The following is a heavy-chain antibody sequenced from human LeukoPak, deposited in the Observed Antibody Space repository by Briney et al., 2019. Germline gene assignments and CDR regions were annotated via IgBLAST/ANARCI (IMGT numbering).Heavy chain of an antibody. V-gene: IGHV4-39*01. CDR1: GGSISSSSYY. J-gene: IGHJ3*02. CDR2: IYYSGST. D-gene: IGHD3-16*01. Sequence: PSETLSLTCTVSGGSISSSSYYWGWIRQPPGKGLEWIGSIYYSGSTYYNPSLKSRVTISVDTSKNQFSLKLSSVTAADTAVYYCARRLRNDPGGHDFKGAFDIWGQGTMVTVSS. CDR3: ARRLRNDPGGHDFKGAFDI.